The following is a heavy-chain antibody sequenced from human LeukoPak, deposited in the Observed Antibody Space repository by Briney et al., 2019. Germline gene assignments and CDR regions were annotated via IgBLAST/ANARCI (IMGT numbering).Heavy chain of an antibody. D-gene: IGHD7-27*01. V-gene: IGHV3-48*01. CDR3: AREANWLHFDY. CDR1: GFTLSSYS. J-gene: IGHJ4*02. CDR2: ISSSSNTI. Sequence: GGSLRLSCAASGFTLSSYSMNWVRQAPGKGLEWVSYISSSSNTIHYADSVKGRFTISRDNAKNSLYLQMNSLRAEDTAVYYCAREANWLHFDYWGQGTLVTVSS.